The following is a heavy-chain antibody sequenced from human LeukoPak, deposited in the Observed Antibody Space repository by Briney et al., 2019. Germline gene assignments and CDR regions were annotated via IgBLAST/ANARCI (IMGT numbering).Heavy chain of an antibody. CDR2: IYSGGST. CDR1: GITVSSTY. J-gene: IGHJ5*02. CDR3: ARGCITIFCQHA. D-gene: IGHD3-9*01. V-gene: IGHV3-66*01. Sequence: GGSLRLSCAASGITVSSTYMSWVRQAPGKGLEWVSVIYSGGSTYYADSAKGRFTISRDNAKNSLYLQMNSLRAEDTAVYYCARGCITIFCQHAWGQGTLVTVSS.